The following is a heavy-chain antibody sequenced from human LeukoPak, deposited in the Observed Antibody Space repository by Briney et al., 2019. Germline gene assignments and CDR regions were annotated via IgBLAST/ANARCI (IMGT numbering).Heavy chain of an antibody. CDR1: GGSISSSSYS. CDR3: ARGFSGRPFDY. V-gene: IGHV4-39*07. D-gene: IGHD2-15*01. CDR2: IYYSGST. J-gene: IGHJ4*02. Sequence: KPSETLSLTCTVSGGSISSSSYSWGWIRQPPGKGLEWIGSIYYSGSTYYNPSLKSRVTISVDTSKNQFSLKLSSVTAADTAVYYCARGFSGRPFDYWGQGNLVTVSS.